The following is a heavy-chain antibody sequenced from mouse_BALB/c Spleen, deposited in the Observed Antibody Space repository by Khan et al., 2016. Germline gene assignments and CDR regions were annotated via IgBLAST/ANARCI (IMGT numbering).Heavy chain of an antibody. Sequence: QVQLKQSGPGLVQPSQSLSITCTVSGFSLTTYGVQWVRQSPGKALEWLGVIWSGGSTDYNAPFISRLSISRDTSKSQVFFKMSSLQTKDTAIYYCARTYDYDGGFDYWGQGTTLTVSS. CDR1: GFSLTTYG. D-gene: IGHD2-4*01. CDR3: ARTYDYDGGFDY. V-gene: IGHV2-2*02. J-gene: IGHJ2*01. CDR2: IWSGGST.